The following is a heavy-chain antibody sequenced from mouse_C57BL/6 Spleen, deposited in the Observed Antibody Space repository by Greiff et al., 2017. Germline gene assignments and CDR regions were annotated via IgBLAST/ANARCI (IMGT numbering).Heavy chain of an antibody. J-gene: IGHJ1*03. V-gene: IGHV3-1*01. D-gene: IGHD2-2*01. CDR2: ISYSGST. CDR1: GYSITSGYD. CDR3: ARAGDYGYDGNCDV. Sequence: EVKLMESGPGMVKPSQSLSLTCTVTGYSITSGYDWHWIRHFPGNKLEWMGYISYSGSTNYNPSLKSRISITHDTSKNHFFLKLNSVTTEDTATYYCARAGDYGYDGNCDVWGTGTTVTVSS.